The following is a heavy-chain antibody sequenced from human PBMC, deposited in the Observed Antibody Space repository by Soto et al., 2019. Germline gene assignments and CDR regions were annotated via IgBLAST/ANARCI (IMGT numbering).Heavy chain of an antibody. Sequence: QVQLVESGGGVVQPGRSLRLACTASGLTFTMYAMHWVRQAPGKGLEWVAVISHDGTYKFYSDSVKGRFTISRDNSQNTVHLQMNSLRLEDTAVYYCAKEAYSGSLGVGSGMDVWGQGTTVTVSS. D-gene: IGHD1-26*01. V-gene: IGHV3-30*18. CDR2: ISHDGTYK. CDR3: AKEAYSGSLGVGSGMDV. J-gene: IGHJ6*02. CDR1: GLTFTMYA.